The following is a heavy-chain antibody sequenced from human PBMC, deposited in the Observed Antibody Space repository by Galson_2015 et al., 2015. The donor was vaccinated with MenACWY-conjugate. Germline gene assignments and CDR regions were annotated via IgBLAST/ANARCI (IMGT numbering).Heavy chain of an antibody. D-gene: IGHD3-10*01. V-gene: IGHV4-31*03. Sequence: PSLTCTVSGGSISSGGYYWSWIRQHPGKGLEWIGYIYYSGSTYYNPSLKSRVTISLDTSKNQFSLKLSSETAADTAVYYCARGPSLVRGVNYYGLDVWGQGTTVTVSS. CDR1: GGSISSGGYY. J-gene: IGHJ6*02. CDR2: IYYSGST. CDR3: ARGPSLVRGVNYYGLDV.